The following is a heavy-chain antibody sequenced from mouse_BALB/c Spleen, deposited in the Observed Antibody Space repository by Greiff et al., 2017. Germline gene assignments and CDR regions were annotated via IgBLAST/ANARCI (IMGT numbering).Heavy chain of an antibody. V-gene: IGHV1-12*01. D-gene: IGHD2-14*01. J-gene: IGHJ4*01. Sequence: QVQLQQSGAELVKPGASVKMSCKASGYTFTSYNMHWVKQTPGQGLEWIGAIYPGNGDTSYNQKFKGKATLTADKSSSTAYMQLSSLTSEDSAVYYCARPSAYYRYDDYAMDYWGQGTSVTVSS. CDR2: IYPGNGDT. CDR3: ARPSAYYRYDDYAMDY. CDR1: GYTFTSYN.